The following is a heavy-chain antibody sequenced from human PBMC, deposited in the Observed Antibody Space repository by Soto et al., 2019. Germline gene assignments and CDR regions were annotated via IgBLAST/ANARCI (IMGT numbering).Heavy chain of an antibody. V-gene: IGHV3-66*02. D-gene: IGHD6-13*01. CDR2: IYRGGNT. Sequence: GGSLRLSCAASGFTVSNFYISWVRQAPGKGLEWASVIYRGGNTYYADSVKGRFTISRDNSKNTLYLQMNSLRAEDTAMYYCARDRFASSWSYFDYWGQGTPVTVSS. CDR3: ARDRFASSWSYFDY. J-gene: IGHJ4*02. CDR1: GFTVSNFY.